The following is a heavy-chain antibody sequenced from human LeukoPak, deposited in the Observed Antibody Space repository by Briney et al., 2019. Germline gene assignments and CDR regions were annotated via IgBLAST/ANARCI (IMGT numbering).Heavy chain of an antibody. J-gene: IGHJ4*02. Sequence: GSLRLSCAASGFTFSSYSMNWVRQAPGKGLEWIGSIYYSGRTFYNLSLKSRVTISVGTSKNQFSLNLRSVTAADTALYYCTRLWSTDCNGGSCPHQPNYWGQGTLVTVSS. CDR1: GFTFSSYSMN. D-gene: IGHD2-15*01. CDR2: IYYSGRT. V-gene: IGHV4-39*01. CDR3: TRLWSTDCNGGSCPHQPNY.